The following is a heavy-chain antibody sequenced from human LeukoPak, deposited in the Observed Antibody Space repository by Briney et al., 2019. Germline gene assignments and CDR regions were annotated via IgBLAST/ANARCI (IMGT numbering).Heavy chain of an antibody. Sequence: GGSLRLSCAASGFTFSSYGMHWVRQAPGKGLEWVAIISYDGSNKYYADSAKGRFTISRDNSKNTLYLQMNSLRAEDTAVYHCARGDSSGYLFDYWGQGTLVTVSS. CDR2: ISYDGSNK. CDR3: ARGDSSGYLFDY. D-gene: IGHD3-22*01. J-gene: IGHJ4*02. V-gene: IGHV3-30*03. CDR1: GFTFSSYG.